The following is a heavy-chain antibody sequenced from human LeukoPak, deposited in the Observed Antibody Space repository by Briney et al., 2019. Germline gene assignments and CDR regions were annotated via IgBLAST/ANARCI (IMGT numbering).Heavy chain of an antibody. CDR3: AKCRVETYSSGWCNWLDP. Sequence: GESLRLSCAASGFTFADYGMSWVRQAPGKGLEWISGVNWNGSRTVYADSVKGRFTISRDNAKRSLYLQMHSLRAEDTALYYCAKCRVETYSSGWCNWLDPWGQGTQVTVSS. CDR1: GFTFADYG. V-gene: IGHV3-20*04. D-gene: IGHD6-19*01. J-gene: IGHJ5*02. CDR2: VNWNGSRT.